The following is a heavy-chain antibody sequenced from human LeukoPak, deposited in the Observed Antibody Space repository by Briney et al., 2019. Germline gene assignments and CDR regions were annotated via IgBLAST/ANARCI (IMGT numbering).Heavy chain of an antibody. V-gene: IGHV4-38-2*02. CDR3: ARDGYHYYGSGTYFGYYYMDV. CDR1: GYSISSGYY. D-gene: IGHD3-10*01. Sequence: PSETLSLTCSVSGYSISSGYYWGWIRQPPGKGLEWIGEINHSGSTKYNPSLESRVSISLDTSKNHFSLRLSSVTAADTAVYYCARDGYHYYGSGTYFGYYYMDVWGKGTTLTISS. J-gene: IGHJ6*03. CDR2: INHSGST.